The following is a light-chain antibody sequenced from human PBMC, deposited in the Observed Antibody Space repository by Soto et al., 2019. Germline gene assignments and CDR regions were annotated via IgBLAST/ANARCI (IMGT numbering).Light chain of an antibody. J-gene: IGKJ1*01. CDR2: AAS. Sequence: DIQLTQSPSFLSASVGARVPITCRASQGISTFLAWYQQKPGKAPKLLIYAASTLHDGVPSRFGGSGSGTEFTLTIRSLQPEDFATYDCHQLNTFPRTFGQGTKVDIK. V-gene: IGKV1-9*01. CDR1: QGISTF. CDR3: HQLNTFPRT.